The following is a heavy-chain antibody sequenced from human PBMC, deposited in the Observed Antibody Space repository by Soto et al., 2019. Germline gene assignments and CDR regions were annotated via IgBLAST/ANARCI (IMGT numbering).Heavy chain of an antibody. CDR2: ISAYNGNT. J-gene: IGHJ4*02. D-gene: IGHD3-22*01. CDR1: GYTFTSYG. V-gene: IGHV1-18*01. Sequence: ASVKVSCKASGYTFTSYGISWVRQAPGQGLEWMGWISAYNGNTNYAQKLQGRVTMTTDTSTSTAYMELRSLRSDDTAVYYCAREGGIFDYYDSSGYFDYWGQGTLVTSPQ. CDR3: AREGGIFDYYDSSGYFDY.